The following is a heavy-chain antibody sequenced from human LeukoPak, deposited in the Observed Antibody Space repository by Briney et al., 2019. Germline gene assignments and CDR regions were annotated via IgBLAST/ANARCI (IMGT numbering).Heavy chain of an antibody. CDR3: ASGGFYCSSTTCPPD. J-gene: IGHJ4*02. D-gene: IGHD2-2*01. CDR2: ISSSSSYI. CDR1: GFTFSSYS. Sequence: GGSLRLSCAASGFTFSSYSMNWVRQAPGKGLEWVSSISSSSSYIYYADSVKGRFTISRDNAKNSLYLQMNSLRAEDTAVYYCASGGFYCSSTTCPPDWGQGTLVTVSS. V-gene: IGHV3-21*01.